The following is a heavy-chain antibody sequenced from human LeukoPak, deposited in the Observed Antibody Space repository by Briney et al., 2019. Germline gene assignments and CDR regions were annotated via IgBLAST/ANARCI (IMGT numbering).Heavy chain of an antibody. CDR2: ISAYNGDT. D-gene: IGHD3-22*01. Sequence: ASVKVSCKASGYTFTRHGISWVRQAPGRGLEWMGWISAYNGDTKYAQNFQGRVTITTDTSTTTAYMELRSLRFDDTAVYYCARDPSNTSGNYPYFDYWGQGTLVTVSS. CDR1: GYTFTRHG. J-gene: IGHJ4*02. CDR3: ARDPSNTSGNYPYFDY. V-gene: IGHV1-18*01.